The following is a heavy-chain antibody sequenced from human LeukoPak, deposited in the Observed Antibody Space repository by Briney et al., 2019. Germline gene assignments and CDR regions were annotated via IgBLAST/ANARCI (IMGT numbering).Heavy chain of an antibody. CDR3: ARGFGGFDY. J-gene: IGHJ4*02. D-gene: IGHD3-10*01. CDR2: IKQDGSEK. V-gene: IGHV3-7*04. Sequence: GGSLRLSCAASGFXFSSYWMNWVRLAPGKGLEWVANIKQDGSEKYFVDSVKGRFTISRDNAKNSLYLQMNSLRAEDTAVYYCARGFGGFDYWGQGTLVTVSS. CDR1: GFXFSSYW.